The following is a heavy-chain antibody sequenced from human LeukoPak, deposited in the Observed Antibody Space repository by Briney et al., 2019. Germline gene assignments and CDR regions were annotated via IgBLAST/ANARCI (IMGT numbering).Heavy chain of an antibody. CDR2: MNPNTGNT. J-gene: IGHJ4*02. V-gene: IGHV1-8*02. CDR3: ARGHAPSSSPDY. CDR1: GYTFSNHD. Sequence: ASVKVSCKASGYTFSNHDINWVRQAIGQGLEWMGWMNPNTGNTGYAQNFQGRVTMTRDTSISTAYMELSSLKSEDTAVYYCARGHAPSSSPDYWGQGTLVTASS. D-gene: IGHD6-13*01.